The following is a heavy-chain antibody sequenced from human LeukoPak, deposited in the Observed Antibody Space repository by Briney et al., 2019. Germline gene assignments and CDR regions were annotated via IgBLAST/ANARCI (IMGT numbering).Heavy chain of an antibody. CDR3: AKIEGKYQLANVPDH. D-gene: IGHD2-2*01. CDR1: GFTFSAYG. V-gene: IGHV3-30*02. J-gene: IGHJ4*02. CDR2: IRYDGNNK. Sequence: PWGSLKLSCAASGFTFSAYGMHWIRQAPGKGLEWVAFIRYDGNNKYYADFVNGGFTISRDNSKKTLYLHMNSLRTEDTAVYYCAKIEGKYQLANVPDHWGQGTLVTVSS.